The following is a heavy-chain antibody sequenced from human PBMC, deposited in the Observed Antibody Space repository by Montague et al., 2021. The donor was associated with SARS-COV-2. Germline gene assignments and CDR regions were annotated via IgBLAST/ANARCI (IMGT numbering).Heavy chain of an antibody. D-gene: IGHD4-17*01. J-gene: IGHJ4*02. CDR3: ARLYGSSFDY. V-gene: IGHV4-39*01. CDR2: FYYAGGT. Sequence: SETLSLTCTVSGGSVSRISSHWGWLRQPPGKGLEYIGSFYYAGGTQYNPSLKSRVTISVDTSNDQFSLKMNSVTAADTAVYFCARLYGSSFDYWGQGTLVIVSS. CDR1: GGSVSRISSH.